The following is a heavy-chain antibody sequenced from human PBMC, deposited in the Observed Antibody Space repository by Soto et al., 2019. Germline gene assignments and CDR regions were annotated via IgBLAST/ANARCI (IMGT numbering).Heavy chain of an antibody. V-gene: IGHV3-23*01. J-gene: IGHJ4*02. CDR3: ANSNIFSFAFDY. D-gene: IGHD2-15*01. CDR2: ISGSGGST. Sequence: GGSLRLSCAASGFTFSSYAMSWVRQAPGKGLEWVSAISGSGGSTYYADSVKGRFTISRDNSKNPLYLQMNSLRAEDTAVYYCANSNIFSFAFDYWGQGTLVTVSS. CDR1: GFTFSSYA.